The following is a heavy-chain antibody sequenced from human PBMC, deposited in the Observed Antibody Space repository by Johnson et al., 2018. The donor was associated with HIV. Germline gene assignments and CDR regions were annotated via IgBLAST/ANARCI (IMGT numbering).Heavy chain of an antibody. J-gene: IGHJ3*02. CDR3: AKDLVDTAMDDAFDI. V-gene: IGHV3-30-3*01. Sequence: QVQLVESGGGLVQPGRSLRLSCAASGFTFSSYAMHWVRQAPGKGLEWVAVISYDGSNKYYADSVKGRFTISRDNSKNTLYLQMNSLRAEDTAVYYCAKDLVDTAMDDAFDIWGQGTMVTVSS. D-gene: IGHD5-18*01. CDR2: ISYDGSNK. CDR1: GFTFSSYA.